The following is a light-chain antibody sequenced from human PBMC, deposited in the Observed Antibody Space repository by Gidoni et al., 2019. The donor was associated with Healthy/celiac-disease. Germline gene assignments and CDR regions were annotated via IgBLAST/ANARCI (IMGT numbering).Light chain of an antibody. CDR3: QQRSNWPPWIT. J-gene: IGKJ5*01. CDR2: DAS. Sequence: EIVLTQSQATLSLSPGERATISCRASQSVSSYLAWYQQKPGQAPRRLIYDASNRATGIPARFSGSGSGTDFTLTISSLEPEDFEVYYCQQRSNWPPWITFGQGTRLEIK. V-gene: IGKV3-11*01. CDR1: QSVSSY.